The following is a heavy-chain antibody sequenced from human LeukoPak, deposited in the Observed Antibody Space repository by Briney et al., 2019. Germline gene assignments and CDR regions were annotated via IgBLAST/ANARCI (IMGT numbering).Heavy chain of an antibody. J-gene: IGHJ2*01. CDR3: ARVGVIVVVAAPPGNWYFDL. V-gene: IGHV3-7*01. CDR2: IKQDESEK. CDR1: GFTFSSYW. D-gene: IGHD2-15*01. Sequence: HPGGSLRLSCAASGFTFSSYWMSWVRQAPGKGLEWVANIKQDESEKYYVDSVKGRFTISRDNAKNSLYLQMNNLRAEDTAVYYCARVGVIVVVAAPPGNWYFDLWGRGTLVTVSS.